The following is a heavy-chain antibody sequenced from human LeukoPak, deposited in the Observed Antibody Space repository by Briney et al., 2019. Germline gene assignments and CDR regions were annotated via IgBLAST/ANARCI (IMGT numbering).Heavy chain of an antibody. CDR2: IYYSGST. V-gene: IGHV4-39*07. J-gene: IGHJ4*02. CDR3: ARTQWLGRTFDY. Sequence: PSETLSLTCTVSGGSISSSSYYWGWIRQPPGKGLEWIGSIYYSGSTYYNPSLKSRVTISVDTSKNQFSLKLSSVTAADTAVYYCARTQWLGRTFDYWGQGTLVTVSS. D-gene: IGHD6-19*01. CDR1: GGSISSSSYY.